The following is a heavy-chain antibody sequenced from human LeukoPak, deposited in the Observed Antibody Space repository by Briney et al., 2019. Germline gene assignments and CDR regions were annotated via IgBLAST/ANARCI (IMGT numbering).Heavy chain of an antibody. Sequence: SQTLSLTCTVSGGSISSGSYYWSWIRQPAGKGLEWIGRIYTSGSTNYNPSLKSRVTISVDTSKNQFSLKLSSVTAADRAVYYCARDSTYRALYYYYYYMDVWGTGTTVTVSS. D-gene: IGHD3-16*01. V-gene: IGHV4-61*02. CDR1: GGSISSGSYY. CDR3: ARDSTYRALYYYYYYMDV. J-gene: IGHJ6*03. CDR2: IYTSGST.